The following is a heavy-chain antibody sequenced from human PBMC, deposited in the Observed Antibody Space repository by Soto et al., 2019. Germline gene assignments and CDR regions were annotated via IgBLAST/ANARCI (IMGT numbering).Heavy chain of an antibody. CDR2: ISGSSSSK. D-gene: IGHD3-22*01. Sequence: GGSLRLSCAASGFTFSSYAMSWVRQAPGKGLEWVSAISGSSSSKYYADSVKGRFTISRDNSKNTLYLQMNSLRAEDTDLYYCAKDIHITTLLPPDAFDFWGQGTMVTVSS. J-gene: IGHJ3*01. V-gene: IGHV3-23*01. CDR1: GFTFSSYA. CDR3: AKDIHITTLLPPDAFDF.